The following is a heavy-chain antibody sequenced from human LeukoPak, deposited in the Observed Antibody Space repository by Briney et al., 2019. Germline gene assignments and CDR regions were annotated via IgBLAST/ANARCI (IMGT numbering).Heavy chain of an antibody. CDR3: ARDRPAGYSSSWYDYPN. J-gene: IGHJ4*02. V-gene: IGHV3-48*01. CDR1: GFTFSSYS. D-gene: IGHD6-13*01. Sequence: GGSLRLSCAASGFTFSSYSMNWVRQAPGKGLEWVSYISSSSSTIYYEDSVKGRFTISRDNAKNSLYLQMNSLRAEDTAVYYCARDRPAGYSSSWYDYPNWGQGTLVTVSS. CDR2: ISSSSSTI.